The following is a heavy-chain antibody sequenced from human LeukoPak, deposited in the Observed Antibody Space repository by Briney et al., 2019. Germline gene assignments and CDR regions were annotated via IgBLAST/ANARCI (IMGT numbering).Heavy chain of an antibody. J-gene: IGHJ6*02. Sequence: GGSLRLSCAASGFTFSSYAMSWVRQAPGKGLEWVSAISGSGGSTYYADSVKGRFTISRDNSKNALYLQMNSLRAEDTAVYYCAKGLDIVVPYYAMDVWGQGTTVTVSS. D-gene: IGHD2-2*01. V-gene: IGHV3-23*01. CDR1: GFTFSSYA. CDR2: ISGSGGST. CDR3: AKGLDIVVPYYAMDV.